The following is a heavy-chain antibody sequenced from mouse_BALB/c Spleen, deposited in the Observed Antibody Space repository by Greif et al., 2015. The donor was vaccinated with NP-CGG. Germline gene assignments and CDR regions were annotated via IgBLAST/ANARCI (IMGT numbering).Heavy chain of an antibody. J-gene: IGHJ1*01. V-gene: IGHV14-3*02. CDR3: ATYHYGWYFDV. CDR2: NDPANGNT. D-gene: IGHD2-4*01. CDR1: GFNIKDTY. Sequence: EVQLQQSGAELVKPGASVKLSCTASGFNIKDTYMHWVKQRPEQGLEWIGRNDPANGNTKYDPKFQGKATITADTSSNTAYLQLSSLTSEDTAVYYCATYHYGWYFDVWGAGTTVTVSS.